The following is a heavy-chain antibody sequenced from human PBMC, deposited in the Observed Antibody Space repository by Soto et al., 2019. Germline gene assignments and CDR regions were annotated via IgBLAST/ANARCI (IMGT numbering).Heavy chain of an antibody. CDR2: IKSKTDGGTT. V-gene: IGHV3-15*01. CDR3: AKLGSSSWSPHYYFDY. J-gene: IGHJ4*02. CDR1: GFTFSNAW. Sequence: PGGSLRLSCAASGFTFSNAWMSWVRQAPGKGLEWVGRIKSKTDGGTTDYAAPVKGRFTISRDDSKNTLYLQMNSLKTEDTAVYYCAKLGSSSWSPHYYFDYWGQGTLVTVSS. D-gene: IGHD2-2*01.